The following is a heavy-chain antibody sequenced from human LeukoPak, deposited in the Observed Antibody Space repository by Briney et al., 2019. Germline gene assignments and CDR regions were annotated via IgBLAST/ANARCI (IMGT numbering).Heavy chain of an antibody. D-gene: IGHD1-26*01. Sequence: SETLSLTCAVSDGSISPYYWNWLRQPPGKGLEWVGHIHYTGSTNYNPCLKSRVTISVDTSKNQFSLKLSSVTAADTAVYYCASTLEGATTWFDPWGQGTLVTVSS. CDR3: ASTLEGATTWFDP. V-gene: IGHV4-59*01. CDR2: IHYTGST. CDR1: DGSISPYY. J-gene: IGHJ5*02.